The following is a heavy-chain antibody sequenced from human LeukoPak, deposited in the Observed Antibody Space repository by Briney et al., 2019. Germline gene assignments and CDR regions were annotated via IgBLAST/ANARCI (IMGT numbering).Heavy chain of an antibody. CDR3: AKVQRYSSSWYLDY. V-gene: IGHV3-23*01. Sequence: QPGGSLRLSCAASGFTFSSYAMSWVRQAPGKGLEWVSAISGSGGSTYYADSVKGRFTISRGNSKNTLYLQMNSLRAEDTAVYYCAKVQRYSSSWYLDYWGQGTLVTVSS. CDR1: GFTFSSYA. J-gene: IGHJ4*02. CDR2: ISGSGGST. D-gene: IGHD6-13*01.